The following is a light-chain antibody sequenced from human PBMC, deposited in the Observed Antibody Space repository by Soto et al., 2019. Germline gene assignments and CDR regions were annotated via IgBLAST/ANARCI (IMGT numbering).Light chain of an antibody. CDR3: CSYAGSYTLV. Sequence: QSVLTQPRSVSGSPGQSVTISCTGTSSDVGGYNYVSWYQQHPGKAPKLMIYDVNKRPSGVPDRSSGSKSGNTASLTISGLQAEDEADYYCCSYAGSYTLVFGTGTKVTVL. J-gene: IGLJ1*01. V-gene: IGLV2-11*01. CDR1: SSDVGGYNY. CDR2: DVN.